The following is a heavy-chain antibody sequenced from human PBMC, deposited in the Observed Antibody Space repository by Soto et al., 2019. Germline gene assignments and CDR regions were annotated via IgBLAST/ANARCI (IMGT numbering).Heavy chain of an antibody. J-gene: IGHJ4*02. CDR2: ISAYNGNT. D-gene: IGHD6-13*01. V-gene: IGHV1-18*01. CDR1: GYTFTSYG. Sequence: GASVKVSCKASGYTFTSYGISWVRQAPGRGLEWMGWISAYNGNTNYAQKLQGRVTMTTDTSTSTAYMELRSLRSDDTAVYYCARVSAAGTVTPHPTPYFDYWGQGTLVTVSS. CDR3: ARVSAAGTVTPHPTPYFDY.